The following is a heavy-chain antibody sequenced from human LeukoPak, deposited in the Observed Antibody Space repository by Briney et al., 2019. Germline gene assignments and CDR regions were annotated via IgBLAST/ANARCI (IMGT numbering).Heavy chain of an antibody. J-gene: IGHJ4*02. D-gene: IGHD1-1*01. Sequence: GGSLRLSCAASGFTFTTFWMSWVRQAPGKGLEWVANINQHGSEEYYVDSVKGRFTISRDNAKNSLSLRMNSLRVEDTAVYYCARHLNWEWDYWGQGTLVIVSS. CDR1: GFTFTTFW. CDR2: INQHGSEE. CDR3: ARHLNWEWDY. V-gene: IGHV3-7*05.